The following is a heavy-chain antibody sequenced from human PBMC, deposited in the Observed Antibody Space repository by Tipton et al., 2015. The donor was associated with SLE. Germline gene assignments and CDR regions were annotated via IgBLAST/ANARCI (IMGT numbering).Heavy chain of an antibody. V-gene: IGHV3-21*04. CDR3: ARDQYGDYGQDAFDI. Sequence: SLRLSCAASGLTFSRFAMNWVRQAPGKGLEWVSAISSSSSYIYYSDSLKGRFTISRDDAKNSLYLQMNSLRAEDTALYYCARDQYGDYGQDAFDIWGQGTMVTVSS. D-gene: IGHD4-17*01. CDR2: ISSSSSYI. J-gene: IGHJ3*02. CDR1: GLTFSRFA.